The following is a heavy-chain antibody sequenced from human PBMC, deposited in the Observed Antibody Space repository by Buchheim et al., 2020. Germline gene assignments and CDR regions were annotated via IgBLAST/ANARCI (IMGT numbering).Heavy chain of an antibody. V-gene: IGHV3-23*01. D-gene: IGHD6-6*01. CDR3: AKARGYSSSSRAPSFFDY. CDR2: ISGSGGST. Sequence: EVQLLESGGGLVQPGGSLRLSCAASGFTFSSYAMSWVRQAPGKGLEWVSAISGSGGSTYYADSVKGRFTISRDNSKHTLYLQMNSLRAEDTAVYYCAKARGYSSSSRAPSFFDYWGQGTL. CDR1: GFTFSSYA. J-gene: IGHJ4*02.